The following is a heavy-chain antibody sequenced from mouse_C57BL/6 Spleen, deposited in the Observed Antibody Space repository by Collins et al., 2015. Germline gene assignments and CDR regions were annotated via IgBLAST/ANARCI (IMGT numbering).Heavy chain of an antibody. D-gene: IGHD1-1*01. CDR1: GFSLSTSGMG. J-gene: IGHJ3*01. Sequence: QVTLKESGPGILQPSQTLSLTCSFSGFSLSTSGMGVGWIRQPSGKGLEWLAHIWWDDDKRYNPALKSRLTISKDTSSNQVFLKITSVDTADTATYYCARREGYGSSPFAYWGQGTLVTVSA. CDR2: IWWDDDK. V-gene: IGHV8-12*01. CDR3: ARREGYGSSPFAY.